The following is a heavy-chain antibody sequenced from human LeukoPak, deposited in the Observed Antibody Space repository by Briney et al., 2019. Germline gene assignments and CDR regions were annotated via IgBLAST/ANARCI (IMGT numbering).Heavy chain of an antibody. V-gene: IGHV3-74*01. D-gene: IGHD1-26*01. CDR3: ARVLGAGYGATNLAY. CDR1: GFTFSTYW. Sequence: GGSLRLSCAASGFTFSTYWMNWVRQVPGKGLVWVSRTKSDGSTDYADSVKGRFTISRDNAKNTLYLQMNSLRAEDTAVYYCARVLGAGYGATNLAYWGQGTLVTVSS. CDR2: TKSDGST. J-gene: IGHJ4*02.